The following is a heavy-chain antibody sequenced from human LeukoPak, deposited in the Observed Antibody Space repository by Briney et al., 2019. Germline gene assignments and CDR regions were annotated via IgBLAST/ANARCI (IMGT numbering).Heavy chain of an antibody. V-gene: IGHV3-20*04. Sequence: GGSLRLSCSASGFNFQNYAMHWVRQVPGKGLEWVSGINWNGGSTGYADSVKGRFTISRDNAKNSLYLQMNSLRAEDTAVYYCAELGITMIGGVWGKGTTVTISS. J-gene: IGHJ6*04. D-gene: IGHD3-10*02. CDR3: AELGITMIGGV. CDR2: INWNGGST. CDR1: GFNFQNYA.